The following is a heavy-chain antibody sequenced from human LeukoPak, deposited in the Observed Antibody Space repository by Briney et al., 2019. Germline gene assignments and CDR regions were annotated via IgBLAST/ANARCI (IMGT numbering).Heavy chain of an antibody. V-gene: IGHV4-39*07. Sequence: GSLRLSCAASGFTFSNYWMHWIRQPPGKGLEWIGNIFYSGSTYYSPSLRSRVTISLDTSRNQFSLKLNSVTAADTAVYYCAKSNGYGLVDIWGQGTMVTVSS. D-gene: IGHD3-10*01. CDR1: GFTFSNYW. J-gene: IGHJ3*02. CDR2: IFYSGST. CDR3: AKSNGYGLVDI.